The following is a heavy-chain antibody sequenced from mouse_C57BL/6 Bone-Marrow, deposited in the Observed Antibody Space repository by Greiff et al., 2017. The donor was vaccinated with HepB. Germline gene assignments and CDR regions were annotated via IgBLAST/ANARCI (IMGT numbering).Heavy chain of an antibody. CDR1: GFNIKDDY. V-gene: IGHV14-4*01. CDR3: TGDYAWFAY. D-gene: IGHD2-4*01. CDR2: IDPENGDT. J-gene: IGHJ3*01. Sequence: VQLQQSGAELVRPGASVKLSCTASGFNIKDDYMLWVKQRPEQGLEWIGWIDPENGDTEYASKFQGKATITADTSSNTAYLQLSSLTSEDTAVYYCTGDYAWFAYWGQGTLVTVSA.